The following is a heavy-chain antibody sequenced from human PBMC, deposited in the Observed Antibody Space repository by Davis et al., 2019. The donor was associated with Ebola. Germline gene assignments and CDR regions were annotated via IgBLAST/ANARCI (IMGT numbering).Heavy chain of an antibody. CDR1: GYSSSSYA. D-gene: IGHD2-2*01. Sequence: ASVQVSCKASGYSSSSYAMIWIRQAAAQRLEWMAWINTDTANPLYAQGFTGRFVFSLDTSVSTAYLQISGLKADDTAIDYCAQTAMSQDAFDIWGQGTLVTASS. CDR2: INTDTANP. CDR3: AQTAMSQDAFDI. V-gene: IGHV7-4-1*02. J-gene: IGHJ3*02.